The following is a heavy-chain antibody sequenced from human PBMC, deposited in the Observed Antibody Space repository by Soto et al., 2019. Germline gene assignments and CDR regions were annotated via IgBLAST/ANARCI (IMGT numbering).Heavy chain of an antibody. J-gene: IGHJ4*02. CDR2: ITVGTGNT. V-gene: IGHV1-58*01. D-gene: IGHD3-22*01. CDR3: AAGDSSGYYGG. Sequence: SVKVSCKASGFTFTSSSVQWVRQARGRRLEWIGWITVGTGNTNYAQKFQERVTITRDMSTSTAYVELKNLRSEDTAVYYCAAGDSSGYYGGWGRGTQVTVSS. CDR1: GFTFTSSS.